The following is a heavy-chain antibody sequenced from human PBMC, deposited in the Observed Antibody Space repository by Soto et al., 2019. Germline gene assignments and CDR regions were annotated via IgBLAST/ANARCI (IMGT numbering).Heavy chain of an antibody. CDR3: ARGGLVGVVVDYYNMDV. CDR2: IANDGSTQ. J-gene: IGHJ6*02. Sequence: GGSLRLSCAASGFTFSKYAMHWVRQAPGKGLEWVSVIANDGSTQYYADSVKGRFTISRDNSKNTVNLQMNSLRAEDTAVYYCARGGLVGVVVDYYNMDVWGQGTTVTVSS. D-gene: IGHD3-10*01. CDR1: GFTFSKYA. V-gene: IGHV3-30*04.